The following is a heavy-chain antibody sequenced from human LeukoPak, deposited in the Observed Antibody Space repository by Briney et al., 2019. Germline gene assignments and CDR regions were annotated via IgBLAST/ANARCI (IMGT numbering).Heavy chain of an antibody. D-gene: IGHD2-2*01. CDR1: GGSISSYY. CDR3: ARAAYYCSSTSCPLPWFDP. CDR2: IYYSGST. V-gene: IGHV4-59*01. J-gene: IGHJ5*02. Sequence: PSETLSLTCTVSGGSISSYYWSWIRQPPGKGLEWIGYIYYSGSTNYNPSLKSRVTISVDTSKNQFSLKLSSVTAADTAVYYCARAAYYCSSTSCPLPWFDPWGQGTLVTVSP.